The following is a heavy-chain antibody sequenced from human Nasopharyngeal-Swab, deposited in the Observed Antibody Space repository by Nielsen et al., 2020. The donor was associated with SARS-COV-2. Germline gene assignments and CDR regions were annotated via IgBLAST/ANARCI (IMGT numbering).Heavy chain of an antibody. J-gene: IGHJ3*02. V-gene: IGHV5-51*01. CDR3: ARQLRSRTNDAFDI. Sequence: GESLKISCKGSGYSFTSYWIGWVRQMPGKGLEWVGIIYPGDSGTRYSPSFQGQVTISADKSISTAYLQWSSLKASDTAMYYCARQLRSRTNDAFDIWGQGTMVTVSS. D-gene: IGHD5-12*01. CDR2: IYPGDSGT. CDR1: GYSFTSYW.